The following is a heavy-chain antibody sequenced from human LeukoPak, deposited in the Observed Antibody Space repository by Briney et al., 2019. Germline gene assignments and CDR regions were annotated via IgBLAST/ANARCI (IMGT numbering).Heavy chain of an antibody. V-gene: IGHV4-4*07. J-gene: IGHJ6*03. D-gene: IGHD3-10*01. CDR2: IYPSGNT. Sequence: SETLSLTCSVSGGSFSNHFWSWVRQPAGKGLEWIGRIYPSGNTNYNPSLKSRGTLSLGTSKTQFYLSLSSVTAADTAVYYCAREDSGSYYDFYYFYMDVWGKGTTVTISS. CDR1: GGSFSNHF. CDR3: AREDSGSYYDFYYFYMDV.